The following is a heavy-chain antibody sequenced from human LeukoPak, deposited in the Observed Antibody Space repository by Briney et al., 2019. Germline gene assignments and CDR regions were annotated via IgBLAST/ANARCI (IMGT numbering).Heavy chain of an antibody. CDR1: GFTFSSYW. Sequence: GGSLRLSCAASGFTFSSYWMHWVRQAPGKGLVWVSRINSDGSSTSYADSVKGRFTISRDNAKNTLYLQMNSLRAEDTAVYYCARIPYCSSTNCYPSDYWGQGTLVTVSS. D-gene: IGHD2-2*01. CDR3: ARIPYCSSTNCYPSDY. CDR2: INSDGSST. V-gene: IGHV3-74*01. J-gene: IGHJ4*02.